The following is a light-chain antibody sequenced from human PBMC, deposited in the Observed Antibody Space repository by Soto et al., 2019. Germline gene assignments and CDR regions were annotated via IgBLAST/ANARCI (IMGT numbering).Light chain of an antibody. Sequence: QSALTQPRSVSGSPGQSVTISCTGTSSDVGGYNYVSWYQQHPGKAPKLMTYDVSKRPSGVPDRFSGSKSGNTASLTISGLQAEDEADYYCCSYAGSYTHVFGTGTNLTVL. J-gene: IGLJ1*01. V-gene: IGLV2-11*01. CDR2: DVS. CDR1: SSDVGGYNY. CDR3: CSYAGSYTHV.